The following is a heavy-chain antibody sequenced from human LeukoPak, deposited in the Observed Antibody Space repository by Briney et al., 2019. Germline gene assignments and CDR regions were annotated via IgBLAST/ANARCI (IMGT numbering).Heavy chain of an antibody. CDR2: ISSSGDIT. J-gene: IGHJ4*02. CDR1: GFTFSSHA. CDR3: ARVGGYSGYAAI. D-gene: IGHD5-12*01. Sequence: GGSLRLSCAASGFTFSSHAMSWVRQAPGKGLEWVSGISSSGDITYYADSVRGRFTISRDNSKSSLYLLMNSLRGEDTAVYYCARVGGYSGYAAIWGQGTLVAVSS. V-gene: IGHV3-23*01.